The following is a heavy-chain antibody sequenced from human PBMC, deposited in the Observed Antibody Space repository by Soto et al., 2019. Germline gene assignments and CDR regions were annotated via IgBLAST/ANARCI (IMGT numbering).Heavy chain of an antibody. D-gene: IGHD3-16*02. CDR3: ARIMITFGGVIDPHYYYYGMDV. CDR2: ISAYNGNT. J-gene: IGHJ6*02. Sequence: ASVKVSCKASGYTFTSYGISWVRQAPGQGLEWMGWISAYNGNTNYAQKLQGRVTMTTDTSTSTAYMELRSLRSDETAVYYCARIMITFGGVIDPHYYYYGMDVWGQGTTVTVS. V-gene: IGHV1-18*01. CDR1: GYTFTSYG.